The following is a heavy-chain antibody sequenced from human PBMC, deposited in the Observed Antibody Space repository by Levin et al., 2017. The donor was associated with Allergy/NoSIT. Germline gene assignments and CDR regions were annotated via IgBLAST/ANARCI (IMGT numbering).Heavy chain of an antibody. Sequence: LSLTCAASGFIFSTYDMHWVRQATGKGLEWVSAIGTTGDTYYLGSVKGRFTISREDAKNSLYLHMSSLTAGDTAVYYCARGDMVRGLPSPSDDAFDFWGQGTMVTVSS. CDR1: GFIFSTYD. CDR3: ARGDMVRGLPSPSDDAFDF. V-gene: IGHV3-13*01. J-gene: IGHJ3*01. D-gene: IGHD3-10*01. CDR2: IGTTGDT.